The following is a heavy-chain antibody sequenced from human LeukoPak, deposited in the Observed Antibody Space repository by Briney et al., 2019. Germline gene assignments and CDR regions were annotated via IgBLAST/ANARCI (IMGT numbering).Heavy chain of an antibody. CDR3: ARDVGRSYDLNY. D-gene: IGHD3-16*01. CDR2: ISAYNGNT. V-gene: IGHV1-18*01. J-gene: IGHJ4*02. Sequence: ASVKVSCKASGYTFTSYGISWVRQAPGQGLEWMGWISAYNGNTDYAQSLQGRVTMTIDTSTSTVYMELRSLRSDDTAVYYCARDVGRSYDLNYWGQGTLVTVSS. CDR1: GYTFTSYG.